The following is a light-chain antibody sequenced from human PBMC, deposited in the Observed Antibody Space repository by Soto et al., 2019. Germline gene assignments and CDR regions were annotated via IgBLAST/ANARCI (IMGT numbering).Light chain of an antibody. CDR1: SGYSNYK. CDR3: GADHGSGSNFVYV. J-gene: IGLJ1*01. V-gene: IGLV9-49*01. Sequence: QSVLTQPPSASASLGASVTLTCTLSSGYSNYKVDWYQQRPGKGPRFVMRVGTGGIVGSKGDGIPDRFSVLGSGLNRYLTIKNIQEEDESDYHCGADHGSGSNFVYVSGTGTKVTVL. CDR2: VGTGGIVG.